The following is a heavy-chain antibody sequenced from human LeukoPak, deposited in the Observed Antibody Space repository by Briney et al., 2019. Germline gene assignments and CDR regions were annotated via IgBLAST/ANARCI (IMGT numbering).Heavy chain of an antibody. J-gene: IGHJ5*02. D-gene: IGHD2-2*01. Sequence: GGSLRLSCAASGFTFSSYAMSWVRQAPGKGLEWVSAISGGGGSTYYADSVKGRFTISRDNSKNTLYLQMNSLRAEDTAVYYCAKGSSTSIRGNWFDPWGQGTLVTVSS. V-gene: IGHV3-23*01. CDR1: GFTFSSYA. CDR2: ISGGGGST. CDR3: AKGSSTSIRGNWFDP.